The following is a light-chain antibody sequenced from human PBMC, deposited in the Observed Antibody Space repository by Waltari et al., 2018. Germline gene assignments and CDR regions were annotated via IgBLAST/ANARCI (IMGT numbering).Light chain of an antibody. CDR1: LHIGSY. Sequence: DIQMTQSPSSLSASVGDRFTITCQASLHIGSYLNWFQQKPGKAPKLLIYDASNLETDVPSRFSGTGSGTHFTFTISSLQPEDFATYYCQQYDTVPLTFGPGTKVDI. J-gene: IGKJ3*01. V-gene: IGKV1-33*01. CDR2: DAS. CDR3: QQYDTVPLT.